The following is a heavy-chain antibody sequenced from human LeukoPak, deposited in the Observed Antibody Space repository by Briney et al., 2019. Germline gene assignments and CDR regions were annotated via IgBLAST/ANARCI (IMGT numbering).Heavy chain of an antibody. Sequence: SETLSLTCTVSGGSISSYYWSWIRQPPGKGLEWIGYIYYSGSTNYNPSLTSRVTISVDTSKNQFSLKLSSVTGADTAVYYCARGDYYGSGATGGYYFDYWGQGTLVTVSS. CDR2: IYYSGST. CDR1: GGSISSYY. J-gene: IGHJ4*02. V-gene: IGHV4-59*01. CDR3: ARGDYYGSGATGGYYFDY. D-gene: IGHD3-10*01.